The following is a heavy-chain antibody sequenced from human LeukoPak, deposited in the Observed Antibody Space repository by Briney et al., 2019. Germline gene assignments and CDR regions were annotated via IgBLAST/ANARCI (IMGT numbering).Heavy chain of an antibody. J-gene: IGHJ3*02. CDR3: ARGRRSSGRHDAFDI. CDR1: GGSISNYY. CDR2: IYYSGNT. D-gene: IGHD2-15*01. V-gene: IGHV4-59*01. Sequence: SETLSLTCTAFGGSISNYYWSWIRQPPGKGLEWIAYIYYSGNTNYNPSLKSRVTMSVDTSKNHFSLKLSSMTTADTAVYYCARGRRSSGRHDAFDIWGQGTMVTVSS.